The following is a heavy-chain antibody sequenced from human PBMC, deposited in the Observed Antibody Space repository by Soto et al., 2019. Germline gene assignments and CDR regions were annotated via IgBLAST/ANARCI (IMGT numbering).Heavy chain of an antibody. CDR3: ARAKDSSSNFRNYGMDV. CDR1: GGTFSSYA. J-gene: IGHJ6*02. Sequence: QVQLVQSGAEVKKPGSSVKVSCKASGGTFSSYAISWVRQAPGQGLEWMGGIIPIFGTANYAQKFQGRVTITADESTSTAYMELSSLRSEDTSVYYCARAKDSSSNFRNYGMDVWGQGTTVTVSS. V-gene: IGHV1-69*01. D-gene: IGHD6-13*01. CDR2: IIPIFGTA.